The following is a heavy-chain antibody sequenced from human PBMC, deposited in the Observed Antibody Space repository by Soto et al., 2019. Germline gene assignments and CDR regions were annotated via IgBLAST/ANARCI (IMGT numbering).Heavy chain of an antibody. D-gene: IGHD3-3*01. J-gene: IGHJ4*02. Sequence: GGSLRLSCAASGFTFSSYAMSWGRQAPGKGLEWVSAISGSGGSTYYEDSVKGRFTISRDNSKNTLYLQMNSLRAEDTAVYSSAKDFSGITIFGVVANFDYWGQGTLVTVSS. CDR3: AKDFSGITIFGVVANFDY. V-gene: IGHV3-23*01. CDR1: GFTFSSYA. CDR2: ISGSGGST.